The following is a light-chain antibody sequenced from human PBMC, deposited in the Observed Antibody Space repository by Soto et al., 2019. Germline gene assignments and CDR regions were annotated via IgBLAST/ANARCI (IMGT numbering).Light chain of an antibody. CDR1: QSLSNS. CDR2: DAS. V-gene: IGKV3-11*01. CDR3: QQRHSWPLT. Sequence: EIVLTQSPATLSLSPGESASLSCRASQSLSNSLAWYQQKPGQAPRLLVYDASNRATDIPARFSGSGSGTDFTLTISSLESEDFVVYYCQQRHSWPLTFGGGTKVEMK. J-gene: IGKJ4*01.